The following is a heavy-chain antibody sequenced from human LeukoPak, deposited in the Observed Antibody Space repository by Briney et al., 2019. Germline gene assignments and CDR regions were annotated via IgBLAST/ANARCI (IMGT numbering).Heavy chain of an antibody. Sequence: GASVKVSCMASGYTFTYYYMHWVRQAPGQGLEWMGLINPSGGSTSYAQKFQGRVTMTRDTSTSTVYMELSSLRSEDTAVYYCARKAGGSYRLDYWGQGTLVTVSS. J-gene: IGHJ4*02. V-gene: IGHV1-46*01. CDR2: INPSGGST. CDR3: ARKAGGSYRLDY. D-gene: IGHD1-26*01. CDR1: GYTFTYYY.